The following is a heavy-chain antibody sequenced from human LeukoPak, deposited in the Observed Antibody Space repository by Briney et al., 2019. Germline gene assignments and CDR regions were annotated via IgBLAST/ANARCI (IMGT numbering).Heavy chain of an antibody. CDR3: ASFHYYGSGAYYLSY. Sequence: GGSLRLSCAASGFTFIDYDMHWVRQVIGKGLEWVSAIGIRGDTHYSGSVKGRFTISRDNSKNTLYLQMSSLRAEDTAVYFCASFHYYGSGAYYLSYWGQGTLVTVSS. D-gene: IGHD3-10*01. J-gene: IGHJ4*02. V-gene: IGHV3-13*01. CDR1: GFTFIDYD. CDR2: IGIRGDT.